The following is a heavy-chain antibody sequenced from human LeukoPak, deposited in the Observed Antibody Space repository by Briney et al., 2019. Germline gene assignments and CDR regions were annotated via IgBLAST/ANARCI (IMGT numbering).Heavy chain of an antibody. J-gene: IGHJ4*02. V-gene: IGHV4-61*02. Sequence: SETLSLTCTVSGGSISSGSYYWSWIRQPAGKGLEWIGRIYTSGSTNYNPSLKSRVTISVDTSKNQFSLKPSSVTAADTAVYYCAGGDITTLDYWGQGTLVTVSS. CDR3: AGGDITTLDY. CDR2: IYTSGST. CDR1: GGSISSGSYY. D-gene: IGHD3-3*01.